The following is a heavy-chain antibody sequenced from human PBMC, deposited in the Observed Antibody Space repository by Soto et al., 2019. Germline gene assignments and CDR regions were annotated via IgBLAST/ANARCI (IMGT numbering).Heavy chain of an antibody. Sequence: QLQLVQSGAEVKKTGSSVTVSCKALGNTFTYRYLHWVRQAPGQALEWMGWITPFNGDVHYAQKFQERVTITRDTSLNTAYMRMSSLRSEDTAMYYCASGGAGSGPFTWELPDHWGQGTRVTVSS. CDR3: ASGGAGSGPFTWELPDH. CDR1: GNTFTYRY. D-gene: IGHD1-26*01. V-gene: IGHV1-45*02. J-gene: IGHJ4*02. CDR2: ITPFNGDV.